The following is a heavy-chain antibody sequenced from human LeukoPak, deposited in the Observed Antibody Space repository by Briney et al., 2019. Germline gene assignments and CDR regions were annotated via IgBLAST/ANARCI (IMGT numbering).Heavy chain of an antibody. CDR3: ARVKSSITIFGVVHTLRFDP. CDR2: IYTSGST. CDR1: GGSISSYY. Sequence: SETLSLTCTVSGGSISSYYWSWVRQPAGKGLEWVGRIYTSGSTNYNPSLKSRVTMSVDTSKNQFSLKRISVTAAAKAGHYIARVKSSITIFGVVHTLRFDPWGQGTLVTVSS. V-gene: IGHV4-4*07. J-gene: IGHJ5*02. D-gene: IGHD3-3*01.